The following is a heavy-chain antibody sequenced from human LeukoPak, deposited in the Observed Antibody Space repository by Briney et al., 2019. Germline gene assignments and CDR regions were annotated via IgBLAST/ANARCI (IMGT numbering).Heavy chain of an antibody. D-gene: IGHD1-1*01. J-gene: IGHJ4*02. CDR2: IKGDGSEK. CDR1: DFNFRSNW. CDR3: AMEGDWNLDY. Sequence: GGSLRLSCVASDFNFRSNWMDWVRQAPGKGLEWVANIKGDGSEKNYVDSVKGRFSISRDNAKNSLYLEMNSLRAEDTGVYYCAMEGDWNLDYWGQGALVTVSS. V-gene: IGHV3-7*04.